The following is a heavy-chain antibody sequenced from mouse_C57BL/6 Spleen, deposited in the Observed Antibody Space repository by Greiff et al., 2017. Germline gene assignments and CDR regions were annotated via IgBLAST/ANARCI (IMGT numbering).Heavy chain of an antibody. J-gene: IGHJ3*01. D-gene: IGHD1-1*01. CDR3: AVYGSSSGFAD. CDR1: GYTFTSYW. CDR2: IDPSDSYT. V-gene: IGHV1-69*01. Sequence: QVQLQQPGAELVMPGASVKLSCKASGYTFTSYWMHWVKQRPGQGLEWIGEIDPSDSYTNYNQKFKGKSTLTVDKSSSTAYLQLSSLTSEDSAVYYCAVYGSSSGFADWGQGTLVTVSA.